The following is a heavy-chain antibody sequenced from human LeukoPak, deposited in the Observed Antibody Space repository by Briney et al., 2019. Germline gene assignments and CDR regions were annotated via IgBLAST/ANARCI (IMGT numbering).Heavy chain of an antibody. D-gene: IGHD6-6*01. V-gene: IGHV3-74*01. CDR3: ARDPQCSSSLALLDAFDI. CDR1: GFTFSSYW. Sequence: GGSLRLSCAASGFTFSSYWMHWVRQAPGKGLVWVSRINTDGSSTSYADSVKGRFTISRDNAKNTLYLQMNSLRAEDTAVYYCARDPQCSSSLALLDAFDIWGQGTMATVSS. CDR2: INTDGSST. J-gene: IGHJ3*02.